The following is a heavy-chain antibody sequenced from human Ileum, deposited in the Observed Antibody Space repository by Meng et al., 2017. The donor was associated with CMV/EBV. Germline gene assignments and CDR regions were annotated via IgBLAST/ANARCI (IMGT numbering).Heavy chain of an antibody. Sequence: KASGYPFTSYAMHWVRQAPGQRLEWMGWINAGNGNTKYSQKFQGRVTITRDTSASTAYMELSSLRSEDTAVYYCARVPEGGYSYDFDYWGQGTLVTVSS. CDR1: GYPFTSYA. CDR2: INAGNGNT. D-gene: IGHD5-18*01. J-gene: IGHJ4*02. CDR3: ARVPEGGYSYDFDY. V-gene: IGHV1-3*01.